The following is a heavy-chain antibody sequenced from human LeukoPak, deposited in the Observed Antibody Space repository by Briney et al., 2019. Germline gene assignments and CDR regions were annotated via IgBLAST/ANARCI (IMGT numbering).Heavy chain of an antibody. J-gene: IGHJ4*02. D-gene: IGHD2-15*01. CDR1: GITVSSNY. CDR2: IYSGGST. Sequence: GGSLRLSCEASGITVSSNYMSWVRQAPGKGLEWVSVIYSGGSTYYADSVKGRFTISRDISKNTLYLQMDSLRAEDTAVYYCTRLTVAAVDYWGQGTLVTVSS. CDR3: TRLTVAAVDY. V-gene: IGHV3-66*04.